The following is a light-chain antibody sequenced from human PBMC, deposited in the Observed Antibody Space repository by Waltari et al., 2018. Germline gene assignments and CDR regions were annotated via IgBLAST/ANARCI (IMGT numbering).Light chain of an antibody. CDR3: QTGGHGTWV. Sequence: QLVLTQSPSASASLGASVKLTCTLSSGHSSNIIAWHQQQPEEGPRYLMKVNSDGSHSKGNEIPDRLSGSSSGAERYLTISSLQSEDEADYYCQTGGHGTWVFGGGTKLTVL. J-gene: IGLJ3*02. CDR2: VNSDGSH. V-gene: IGLV4-69*01. CDR1: SGHSSNI.